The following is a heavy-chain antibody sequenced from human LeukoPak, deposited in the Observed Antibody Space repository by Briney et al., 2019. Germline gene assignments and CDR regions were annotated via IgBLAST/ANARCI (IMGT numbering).Heavy chain of an antibody. CDR1: GGSFSGYY. CDR3: ARSVLYNWNSGWFDP. Sequence: PSETLSLTCAVYGGSFSGYYWSWIRQPPGKGLEWIGEINHSGSTNYNPSLKSRVTISVDTSKNQFSLKLSSVTAADTAVYYCARSVLYNWNSGWFDPWGQGTLVTVSS. CDR2: INHSGST. J-gene: IGHJ5*02. D-gene: IGHD1-7*01. V-gene: IGHV4-34*01.